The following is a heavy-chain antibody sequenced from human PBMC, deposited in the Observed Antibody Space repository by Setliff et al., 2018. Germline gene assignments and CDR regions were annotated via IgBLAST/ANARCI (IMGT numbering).Heavy chain of an antibody. D-gene: IGHD2-8*01. CDR1: GFTFSSYA. Sequence: PGGSLRLSCAASGFTFSSYAMNWVRQAPGKGLEWVSGLSGGATRTYYVDSVRGRFTISRDNSKNTLYLQMNSLRPEDTAVYYCARSAANGGHDPFDIWGQGTMVTVSS. V-gene: IGHV3-23*01. CDR2: LSGGATRT. CDR3: ARSAANGGHDPFDI. J-gene: IGHJ3*02.